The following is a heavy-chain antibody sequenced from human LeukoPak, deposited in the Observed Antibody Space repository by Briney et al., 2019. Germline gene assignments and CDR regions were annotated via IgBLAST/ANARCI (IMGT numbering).Heavy chain of an antibody. CDR1: AFTFSTYD. J-gene: IGHJ4*02. CDR2: ITSSSSTI. CDR3: ARDWALDS. D-gene: IGHD1-1*01. V-gene: IGHV3-48*01. Sequence: PGGSLRLSCAAPAFTFSTYDMNWVRQAPGKGLEWISFITSSSSTIYYADSVKGRFTISRDNAQNSLYLQMNSLRVEDTAIYYCARDWALDSRGQGTLVTVSS.